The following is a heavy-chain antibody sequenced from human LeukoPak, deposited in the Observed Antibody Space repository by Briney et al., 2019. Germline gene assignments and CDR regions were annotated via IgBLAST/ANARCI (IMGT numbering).Heavy chain of an antibody. V-gene: IGHV3-7*03. CDR1: GFTFSSYW. J-gene: IGHJ6*04. D-gene: IGHD5-12*01. CDR2: IKQDGSEK. CDR3: AGRSGGYADLHYFWGYYHYGMDV. Sequence: GGSLRLSCAASGFTFSSYWMSWVRQAPGKGLEWVANIKQDGSEKYYVDSVKGRFTISRDNAKNSLYLQMNSLRAEDTAVYYCAGRSGGYADLHYFWGYYHYGMDVWGKGTTVTVSS.